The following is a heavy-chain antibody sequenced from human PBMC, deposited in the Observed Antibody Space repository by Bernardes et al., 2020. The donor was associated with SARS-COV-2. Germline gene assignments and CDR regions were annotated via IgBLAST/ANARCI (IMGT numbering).Heavy chain of an antibody. D-gene: IGHD3-3*01. V-gene: IGHV3-21*01. CDR3: ARDGRYDFWSGYYYYYYMDV. CDR1: GFTFRSYS. Sequence: GGSLRLSCAASGFTFRSYSMNWVRQAPGQGLEWVSSISSSSSYIYYADSVKGRFTISRDNAKNSLYLQMNSLRAEDTAVYYCARDGRYDFWSGYYYYYYMDVWGKGTTVTVSS. J-gene: IGHJ6*03. CDR2: ISSSSSYI.